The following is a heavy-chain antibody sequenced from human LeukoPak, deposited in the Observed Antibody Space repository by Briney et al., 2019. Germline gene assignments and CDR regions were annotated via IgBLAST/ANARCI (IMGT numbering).Heavy chain of an antibody. CDR3: ARLYSSSSGQTFDY. J-gene: IGHJ4*02. CDR1: GGSFSGYY. Sequence: TSETLSLTCAVYGGSFSGYYWSWIRQPPGKGLEWIGYIYYSGSTNYNPSLKSRVTISVDASKSQFSLKLSSVTAADTAVYYCARLYSSSSGQTFDYWGQGTLVTVSS. CDR2: IYYSGST. D-gene: IGHD6-6*01. V-gene: IGHV4-59*01.